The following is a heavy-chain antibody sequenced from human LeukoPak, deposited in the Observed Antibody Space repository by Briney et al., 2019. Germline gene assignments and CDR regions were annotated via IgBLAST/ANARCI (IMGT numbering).Heavy chain of an antibody. CDR1: GFTFDDYG. D-gene: IGHD2-15*01. CDR2: INWNGGRA. Sequence: GGSLRLSCAASGFTFDDYGMSWVRQAPGKGLEWVSGINWNGGRAGHADSVKGRFTISRDSSKNTLFLQMNRLRPEDAAVYYCAKAPVTTCRGAFCYPFDYWGLGTLVTVSS. V-gene: IGHV3-20*04. J-gene: IGHJ4*02. CDR3: AKAPVTTCRGAFCYPFDY.